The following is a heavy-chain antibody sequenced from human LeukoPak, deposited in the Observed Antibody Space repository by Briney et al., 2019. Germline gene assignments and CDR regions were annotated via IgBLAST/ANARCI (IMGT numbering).Heavy chain of an antibody. CDR3: AREGRDGYNPDY. CDR1: GLTFSSEN. J-gene: IGHJ4*02. Sequence: GGSLRLSCAASGLTFSSENMNWVRQAPGKGLEWVSSISSSSSYIYYADSVKGRFTISRDNAKNSLYLQMNSLRAEDTAVYYCAREGRDGYNPDYWGQGTLVTVSS. CDR2: ISSSSSYI. D-gene: IGHD5-24*01. V-gene: IGHV3-21*01.